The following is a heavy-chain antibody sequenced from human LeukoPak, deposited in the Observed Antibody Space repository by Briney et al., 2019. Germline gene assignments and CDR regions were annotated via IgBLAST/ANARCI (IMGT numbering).Heavy chain of an antibody. CDR2: IIPIFGTA. J-gene: IGHJ4*02. D-gene: IGHD2-21*02. CDR1: GGTSSSYA. V-gene: IGHV1-69*13. CDR3: ARGAYCGGDCYSPSLAIDY. Sequence: SVKVPCKASGGTSSSYAISWVRQAPGQGLEWMGGIIPIFGTANYAQKFQGRVTITADESTSTAYMELSSLRSEDTAVYYCARGAYCGGDCYSPSLAIDYWGQGTLVTVSS.